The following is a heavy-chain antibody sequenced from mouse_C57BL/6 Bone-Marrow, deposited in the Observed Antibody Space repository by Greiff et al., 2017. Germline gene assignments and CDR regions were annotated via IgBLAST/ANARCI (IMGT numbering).Heavy chain of an antibody. CDR2: IDPTDSYT. V-gene: IGHV1-69*01. D-gene: IGHD2-1*01. CDR3: ARWEGKEGAMDY. J-gene: IGHJ4*01. Sequence: VQLQQSGAELVMPGASVKLSCKASGYTFTSYWMHWVKQRPGQGLEWIGEIDPTDSYTKYNEKFKGKFTLTVDKSSSTAYMQLSSLTSEDSAVSYGARWEGKEGAMDYWGQGPSVTFSS. CDR1: GYTFTSYW.